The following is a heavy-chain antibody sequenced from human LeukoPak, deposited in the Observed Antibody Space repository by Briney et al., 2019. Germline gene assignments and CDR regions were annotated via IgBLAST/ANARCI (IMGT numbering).Heavy chain of an antibody. CDR2: LSYDGNNE. V-gene: IGHV3-30-3*01. Sequence: PGTSLRLSCAASGFNFGTYAMHWVRQALGKGLEWVAVLSYDGNNEYYADSVKGRFTVSRDNSKNTLYLQMNSLSAEDTAVYYCAKVGTNFLRYHFDSWGRGTLVTVSS. J-gene: IGHJ4*02. D-gene: IGHD1-1*01. CDR3: AKVGTNFLRYHFDS. CDR1: GFNFGTYA.